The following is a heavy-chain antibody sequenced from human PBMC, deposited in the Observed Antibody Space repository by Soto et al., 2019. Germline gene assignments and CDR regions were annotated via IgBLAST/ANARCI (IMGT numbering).Heavy chain of an antibody. V-gene: IGHV4-31*03. CDR3: AGVAGMVGYSSSSVVDY. CDR1: GGSISSGGYY. D-gene: IGHD6-6*01. Sequence: QVQLQESGPGLVKPSQTLSLTCTVSGGSISSGGYYWSWIRQHPGKGLEWIGYIYYSGSTYYNPSLKSRVTSSVDTSKNQFSLKLSSVTGADTAVYYCAGVAGMVGYSSSSVVDYWGQGTLVTVSS. CDR2: IYYSGST. J-gene: IGHJ4*02.